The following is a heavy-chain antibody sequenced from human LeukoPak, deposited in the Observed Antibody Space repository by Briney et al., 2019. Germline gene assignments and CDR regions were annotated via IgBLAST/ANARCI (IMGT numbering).Heavy chain of an antibody. V-gene: IGHV3-74*01. CDR2: INSDGSST. CDR3: ARAPYYYDTSGFLI. Sequence: GSLRLSCAAAGFTFSDYWMHWVRQAPGKGLVWVSRINSDGSSTTYADSVKGRFTISRDNAKNTLYLQMNSLRAEDTAVYYCARAPYYYDTSGFLIWGQGTMVTVSS. D-gene: IGHD3-22*01. CDR1: GFTFSDYW. J-gene: IGHJ3*02.